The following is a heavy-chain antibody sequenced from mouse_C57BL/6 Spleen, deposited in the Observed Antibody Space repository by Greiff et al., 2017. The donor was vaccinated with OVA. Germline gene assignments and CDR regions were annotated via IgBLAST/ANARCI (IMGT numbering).Heavy chain of an antibody. V-gene: IGHV3-8*01. Sequence: DVKLVESGPGLAKPSQTLSLTCSVTGYSITSDYWNWIRKFPGNKLEYMGYISYRGSTYYNPSLKSRISITRDTSKNQYYLQLNSVTTEDTATYYCARMEDYDGNYFDYWGQGTTLTVSS. J-gene: IGHJ2*01. CDR2: ISYRGST. CDR1: GYSITSDY. D-gene: IGHD2-4*01. CDR3: ARMEDYDGNYFDY.